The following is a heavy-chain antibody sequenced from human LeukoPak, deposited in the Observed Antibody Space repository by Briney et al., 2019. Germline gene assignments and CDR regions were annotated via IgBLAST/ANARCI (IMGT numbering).Heavy chain of an antibody. J-gene: IGHJ4*02. Sequence: PGGSLTLSCAASGFTFSNYAMHWVRQAPGKGLEWVSSISAVARSIYYADAVKGPFTISRDNSRNTVYLPMNTLRAEDTAIYYCAKDSANWGRHYDYWGQGTLVTVSS. CDR1: GFTFSNYA. CDR3: AKDSANWGRHYDY. CDR2: ISAVARSI. D-gene: IGHD7-27*01. V-gene: IGHV3-23*01.